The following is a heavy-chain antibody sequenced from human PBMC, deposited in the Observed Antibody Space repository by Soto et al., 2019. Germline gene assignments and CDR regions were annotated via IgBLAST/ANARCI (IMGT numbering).Heavy chain of an antibody. Sequence: ASVKVSCKASGYTFTSYYMHWVRQAPGQGLDWMGLINSSCGRTRSAQLFQGRVPMIRGTSTSTVYMELSSLRSEDTAVYYCARVVRSIAAAGTLDYWGQGTLVTVSS. D-gene: IGHD6-13*01. CDR1: GYTFTSYY. V-gene: IGHV1-46*01. CDR3: ARVVRSIAAAGTLDY. CDR2: INSSCGRT. J-gene: IGHJ4*02.